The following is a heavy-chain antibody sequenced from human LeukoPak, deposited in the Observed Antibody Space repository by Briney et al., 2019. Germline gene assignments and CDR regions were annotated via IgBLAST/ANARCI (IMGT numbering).Heavy chain of an antibody. V-gene: IGHV1-18*01. Sequence: ASVKVSCKASGYTFTSYGISWVRQAPGQGLEWMGWISAYNGNTNYAQKLQGRVTTTTDTSTSTAYMELRSLRSDDTAVYYCARESTYGDERGEFDYWGQGTLVTVSS. CDR1: GYTFTSYG. J-gene: IGHJ4*02. CDR3: ARESTYGDERGEFDY. D-gene: IGHD4-17*01. CDR2: ISAYNGNT.